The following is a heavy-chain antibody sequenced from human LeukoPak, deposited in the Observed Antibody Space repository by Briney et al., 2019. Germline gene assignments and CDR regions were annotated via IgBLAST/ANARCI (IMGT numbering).Heavy chain of an antibody. CDR2: FDPEDGET. V-gene: IGHV1-24*01. D-gene: IGHD2-2*01. CDR1: GYTLTELS. J-gene: IGHJ4*02. Sequence: ASVKVSRKVSGYTLTELSMHWVRQAPGKGLEWMGGFDPEDGETIYAQKFQGRVTMTEDTSTDTAYMELSSLRSEDTAVYYCAIGIAAMKGDFDYWGQGTLVTVSS. CDR3: AIGIAAMKGDFDY.